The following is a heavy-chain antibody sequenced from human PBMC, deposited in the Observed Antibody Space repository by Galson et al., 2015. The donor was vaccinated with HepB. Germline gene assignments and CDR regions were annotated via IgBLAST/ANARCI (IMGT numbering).Heavy chain of an antibody. V-gene: IGHV3-30*18. CDR3: AKSTFLSKTKPGPFDY. D-gene: IGHD5/OR15-5a*01. CDR2: ISYDGSNK. J-gene: IGHJ4*02. CDR1: GFTFSSYG. Sequence: SLRLSCAASGFTFSSYGMHWVRQAPGKGLEWVALISYDGSNKYYAVSVKGRFTISRDNSKNTLYLQMNSLRAEDTAVYYCAKSTFLSKTKPGPFDYWGQGTLVTVSS.